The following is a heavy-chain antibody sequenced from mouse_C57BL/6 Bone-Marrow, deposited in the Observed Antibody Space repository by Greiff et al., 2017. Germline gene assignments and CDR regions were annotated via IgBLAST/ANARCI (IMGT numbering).Heavy chain of an antibody. CDR2: IRLKSDNYAT. J-gene: IGHJ2*01. CDR3: TEGYGSSPYYFDY. CDR1: GFTFSNYW. Sequence: EVQRVESGGGLVQPGGSMKLSCVASGFTFSNYWMNWVRQSPEKGLEWVAQIRLKSDNYATHYAESVKGRFTISRDDSKSSVYLQMNNLRAEDTGIYYCTEGYGSSPYYFDYWGQGTTLTVSS. V-gene: IGHV6-3*01. D-gene: IGHD1-1*01.